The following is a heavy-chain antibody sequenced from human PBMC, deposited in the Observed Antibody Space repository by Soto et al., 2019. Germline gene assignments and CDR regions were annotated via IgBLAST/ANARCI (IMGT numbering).Heavy chain of an antibody. Sequence: PSETLSLTCSVSTGSMRTYYWTWIRQSPGKGLEWIGQISHTGRTKYNPSLESRVTISVDTSRKQFSLKLTSVTAADTALYYCARDDTTGRFDFWGQGPLVTVSS. D-gene: IGHD4-17*01. V-gene: IGHV4-59*01. CDR3: ARDDTTGRFDF. J-gene: IGHJ4*02. CDR2: ISHTGRT. CDR1: TGSMRTYY.